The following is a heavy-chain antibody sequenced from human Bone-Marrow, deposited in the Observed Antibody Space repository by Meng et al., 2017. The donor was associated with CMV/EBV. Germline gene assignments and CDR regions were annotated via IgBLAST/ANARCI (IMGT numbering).Heavy chain of an antibody. Sequence: SDAPFISYAISWVRQAPGQGLGWMGGIIPILGIANYAQKFQGSVTITADKSTSTAYMELSSLRSEDTAVYYCASGVAAAGGWFDPWGQGTLVTVSS. D-gene: IGHD6-13*01. CDR3: ASGVAAAGGWFDP. CDR2: IIPILGIA. V-gene: IGHV1-69*10. CDR1: DAPFISYA. J-gene: IGHJ5*02.